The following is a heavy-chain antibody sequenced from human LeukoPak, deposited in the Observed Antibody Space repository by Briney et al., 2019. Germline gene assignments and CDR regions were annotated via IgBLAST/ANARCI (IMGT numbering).Heavy chain of an antibody. V-gene: IGHV1-2*02. CDR3: ARDPSSVTLYFFDY. J-gene: IGHJ4*02. D-gene: IGHD4-11*01. Sequence: RASVKVSCKASGYTFRGNYIHWLRQAPGQGLEWMGWIDANNGDTESAQKFQGRVTMSRDTSISTAYMDLSSLSPDDAAVYYCARDPSSVTLYFFDYWGQGTLVTVSS. CDR2: IDANNGDT. CDR1: GYTFRGNY.